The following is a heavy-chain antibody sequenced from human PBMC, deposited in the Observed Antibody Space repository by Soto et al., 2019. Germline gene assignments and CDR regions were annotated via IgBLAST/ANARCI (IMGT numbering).Heavy chain of an antibody. CDR2: INSDGSST. CDR1: GFTFSSYW. CDR3: ARGDIVVVPAAADYHTYYYYYYMDV. D-gene: IGHD2-2*01. J-gene: IGHJ6*03. V-gene: IGHV3-74*01. Sequence: GGSLRLSCAASGFTFSSYWMHWVRQAPGKGLVWVSRINSDGSSTSYADSVKGRFTISRDNAKNTLYLQMNSLRAEDTAVYYCARGDIVVVPAAADYHTYYYYYYMDVWGKGTTVTVSS.